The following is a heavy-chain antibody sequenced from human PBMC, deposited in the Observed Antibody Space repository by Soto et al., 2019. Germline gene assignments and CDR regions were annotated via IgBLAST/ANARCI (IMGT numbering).Heavy chain of an antibody. CDR1: GFTFSSYG. V-gene: IGHV3-30*18. D-gene: IGHD6-6*01. J-gene: IGHJ4*02. CDR2: ISYDGSNK. Sequence: QVQLVESGGGVVQPGRSLRRSCAASGFTFSSYGMHWVRQAPGNGLEWVAVISYDGSNKYYADSVKGRFTISRDNSKNTLYLQMNSLRAEDTAVYYCAKGVSIAARPPIDYWGQGTLVTVSS. CDR3: AKGVSIAARPPIDY.